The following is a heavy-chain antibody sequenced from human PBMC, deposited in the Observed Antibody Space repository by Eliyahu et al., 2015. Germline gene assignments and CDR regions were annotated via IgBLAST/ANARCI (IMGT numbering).Heavy chain of an antibody. CDR2: TRNKANSYTT. V-gene: IGHV3-72*01. D-gene: IGHD4-23*01. CDR3: ARGDYGGHRGVVGFDF. J-gene: IGHJ3*01. CDR1: GFTFXXHX. Sequence: EVQLVESGGGLXQPGGSLRLSCXASGFTFXXHXXDWVRQAPGKGLEWVARTRNKANSYTTEYVASVKGRFTISRDDSKNSLYLQMNSLKTEDTAVYYCARGDYGGHRGVVGFDFWGQGTVVTVSS.